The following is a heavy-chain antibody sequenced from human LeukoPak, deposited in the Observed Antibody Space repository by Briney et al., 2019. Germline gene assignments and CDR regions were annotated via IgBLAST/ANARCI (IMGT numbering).Heavy chain of an antibody. CDR2: ISYDGSNK. J-gene: IGHJ4*02. CDR1: GFTFSSYG. CDR3: AKDRLDFWSGYYPVDY. V-gene: IGHV3-30*18. D-gene: IGHD3-3*01. Sequence: GGSLRLSCAASGFTFSSYGMHWVRQAPGKGLEWVAVISYDGSNKYYADSVKGRFTISRDNSKNTLYLQMNSLRAEDTAVYYCAKDRLDFWSGYYPVDYWGQGTLVTVSS.